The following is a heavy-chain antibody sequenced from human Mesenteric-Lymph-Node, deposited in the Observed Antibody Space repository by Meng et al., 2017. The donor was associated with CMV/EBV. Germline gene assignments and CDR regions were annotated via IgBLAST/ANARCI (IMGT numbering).Heavy chain of an antibody. J-gene: IGHJ5*02. CDR1: GGSVSSGDYA. CDR3: ARDSTIFGVAP. V-gene: IGHV4-61*08. D-gene: IGHD3-3*01. Sequence: TCTVSGGSVSSGDYAWTWIRQPPGKELEWIGYIHYTGITSYNPSLNSRVTISIDTSKNQFSLELNSVTTADTAIYYCARDSTIFGVAPWGQGTLVTVSS. CDR2: IHYTGIT.